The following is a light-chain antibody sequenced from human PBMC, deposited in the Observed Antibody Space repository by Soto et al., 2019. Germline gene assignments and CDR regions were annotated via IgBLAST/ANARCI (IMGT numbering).Light chain of an antibody. CDR1: SSDIGSFTF. CDR2: DVN. J-gene: IGLJ1*01. CDR3: SSYTSSSTHV. Sequence: QSVLTQPASVSGSPGQSITISCTGTSSDIGSFTFVSWYQQHPGKVPKLMIFDVNRRPSGVSDRFSGSKSGNTASLTISGLQAEDVGDYYCSSYTSSSTHVFGSGTNVTVL. V-gene: IGLV2-14*03.